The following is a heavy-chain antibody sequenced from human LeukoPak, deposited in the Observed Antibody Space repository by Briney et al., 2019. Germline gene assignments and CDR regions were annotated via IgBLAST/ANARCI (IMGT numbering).Heavy chain of an antibody. Sequence: PGGSLRLSCAASGFTFSSYTMNWVRQAPGKGLEWISYISSSSNTISYADSVKGRFTISRDNAKNSLYLQMNCLRAEDTAVYYCARNRWYAFDYWGQGTLATVSS. CDR2: ISSSSNTI. J-gene: IGHJ4*02. CDR3: ARNRWYAFDY. V-gene: IGHV3-48*01. CDR1: GFTFSSYT. D-gene: IGHD4-23*01.